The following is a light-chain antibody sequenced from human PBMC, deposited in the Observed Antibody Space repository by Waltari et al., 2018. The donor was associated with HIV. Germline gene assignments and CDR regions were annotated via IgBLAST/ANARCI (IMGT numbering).Light chain of an antibody. Sequence: QSALTQPASVSGSPGQSITISCTANSNDIDFYYFVSWYQQHPGKAPQLIIFGVNNRPSGLSYRFSGSKSDNTASLTISGLQADDEADYYCSSFAYTGTLVFGGGTRLTVL. J-gene: IGLJ3*02. CDR2: GVN. CDR3: SSFAYTGTLV. V-gene: IGLV2-14*01. CDR1: SNDIDFYYF.